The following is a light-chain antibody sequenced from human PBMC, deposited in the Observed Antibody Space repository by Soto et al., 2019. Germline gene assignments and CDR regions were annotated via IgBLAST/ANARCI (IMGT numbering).Light chain of an antibody. CDR3: APWDDSLNAVV. J-gene: IGLJ2*01. CDR2: TSN. CDR1: RSNIGVNT. V-gene: IGLV1-44*01. Sequence: QSVLTQPPSASGTPGQTVTISCSGGRSNIGVNTLNWYQHLPGTAPKLLISTSNRRPSGVRDRFSGSKSGTSASLAISGLQSDDEADYYCAPWDDSLNAVVFGGGTKPTVL.